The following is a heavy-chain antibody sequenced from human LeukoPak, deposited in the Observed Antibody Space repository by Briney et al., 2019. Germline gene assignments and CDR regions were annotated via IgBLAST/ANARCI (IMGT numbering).Heavy chain of an antibody. CDR3: AKDRHVWGYSYGQTFDY. Sequence: GGSLRLSCAASGFTSSSYGMHWVRQAPGKGLEWVAFTRYDGSDKYYVDSVKGRFTISRDNSKNTLYLQMNSLRAEDTAMYFCAKDRHVWGYSYGQTFDYWGQGTLVIVSS. D-gene: IGHD5-18*01. V-gene: IGHV3-30*02. CDR1: GFTSSSYG. J-gene: IGHJ4*02. CDR2: TRYDGSDK.